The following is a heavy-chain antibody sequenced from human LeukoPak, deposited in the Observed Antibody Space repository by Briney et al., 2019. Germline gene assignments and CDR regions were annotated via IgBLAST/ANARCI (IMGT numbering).Heavy chain of an antibody. J-gene: IGHJ6*02. V-gene: IGHV4-4*07. CDR1: GGSISSYY. Sequence: SETLSLTCTVSGGSISSYYWSWIRQPAGKGLEWIGRIYTSGSTNYNPSLKSRVTMSVDTSKNQFSLKLSSVTAADTAVYYCASSYPNYYYYCMDVWGQGTTVTVYS. D-gene: IGHD2-2*01. CDR3: ASSYPNYYYYCMDV. CDR2: IYTSGST.